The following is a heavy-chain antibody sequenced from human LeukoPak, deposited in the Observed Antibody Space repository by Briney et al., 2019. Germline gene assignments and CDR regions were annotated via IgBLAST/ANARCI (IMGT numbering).Heavy chain of an antibody. D-gene: IGHD3-22*01. J-gene: IGHJ4*02. V-gene: IGHV3-23*01. Sequence: GGSLRLSCSASGFTFSSYAMSWVRQAPGKGLEWVSLIRGSGGSTYYADSVKGRFTISRDNSKNTLYLQMNSLRAEDTAVYYCAKDEYYYDSSGTKSFDYWGQGTLVTVSS. CDR2: IRGSGGST. CDR3: AKDEYYYDSSGTKSFDY. CDR1: GFTFSSYA.